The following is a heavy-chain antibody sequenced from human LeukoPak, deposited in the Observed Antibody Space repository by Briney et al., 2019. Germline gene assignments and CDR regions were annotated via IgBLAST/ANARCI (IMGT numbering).Heavy chain of an antibody. V-gene: IGHV4-59*01. D-gene: IGHD3-3*01. Sequence: SETLSLTCTVSGGSLSSYYWSWIRQPPGKGLEWIGYIYYSGSTNYNPSLQSRVTISVDTSKNQFSLKLSSVTAADTAVYYCARNPYYDFWSGYYHNWFDPWGQGTLVTVSS. CDR2: IYYSGST. CDR1: GGSLSSYY. CDR3: ARNPYYDFWSGYYHNWFDP. J-gene: IGHJ5*02.